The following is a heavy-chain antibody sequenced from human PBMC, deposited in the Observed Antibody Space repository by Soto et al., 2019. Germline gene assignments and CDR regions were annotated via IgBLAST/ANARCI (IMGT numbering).Heavy chain of an antibody. Sequence: PSVTLCLTCTVSGGSISSSSYYWGWIRQPPGKGLEWIGSIYYSGSTYYNPSLKSRVTISVDTSKNQFSLKLSSVTAADTAVYYCARRGSGSYSDYWGQGTLVTVSS. CDR1: GGSISSSSYY. CDR2: IYYSGST. CDR3: ARRGSGSYSDY. V-gene: IGHV4-39*01. J-gene: IGHJ4*02. D-gene: IGHD3-10*01.